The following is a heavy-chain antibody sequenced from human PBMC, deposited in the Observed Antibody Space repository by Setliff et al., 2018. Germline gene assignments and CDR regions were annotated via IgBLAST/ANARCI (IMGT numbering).Heavy chain of an antibody. J-gene: IGHJ3*02. D-gene: IGHD1-26*01. CDR1: GGSFSGYY. CDR2: INHSGST. Sequence: KPSETLSLTCAVYGGSFSGYYWSWIRQPPGKGLEWIGEINHSGSTNYNPSLKSRVTISVDTSKNQFSLKLSSVTAADTAVYYCARGLSSGSYSDAFDIWGQGTMVTVSS. CDR3: ARGLSSGSYSDAFDI. V-gene: IGHV4-34*01.